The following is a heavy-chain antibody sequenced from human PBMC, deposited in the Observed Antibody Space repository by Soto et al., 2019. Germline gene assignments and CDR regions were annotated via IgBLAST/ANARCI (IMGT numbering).Heavy chain of an antibody. V-gene: IGHV3-23*01. CDR3: AKIPISSTWLDFDY. Sequence: DVQLLEWGGGLVQPGGSLRLSCEASGFTFATYDMSWVRQTPGKGLEWVSGISGRGGTSYADSVKGRFTISRDNSKNTLLLQMNSLRVEHTAVYSCAKIPISSTWLDFDYWGQGTLVTVSS. CDR2: ISGRGGT. CDR1: GFTFATYD. D-gene: IGHD6-13*01. J-gene: IGHJ4*02.